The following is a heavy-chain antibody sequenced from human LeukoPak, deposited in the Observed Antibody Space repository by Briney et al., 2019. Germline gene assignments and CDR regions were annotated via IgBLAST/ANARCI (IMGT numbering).Heavy chain of an antibody. V-gene: IGHV1-24*01. D-gene: IGHD2-2*01. CDR3: ATVSDIVVVPAAIGYAFDI. CDR2: FDPEDGET. CDR1: GYTLTELS. J-gene: IGHJ3*02. Sequence: ASVKVSCKVSGYTLTELSMHWVRQAPGKGLEWMGGFDPEDGETIYAQKFQGKVTMTEDTSTDTAYMELSSLRSEDTAVYYCATVSDIVVVPAAIGYAFDIWGQGAMVTVSS.